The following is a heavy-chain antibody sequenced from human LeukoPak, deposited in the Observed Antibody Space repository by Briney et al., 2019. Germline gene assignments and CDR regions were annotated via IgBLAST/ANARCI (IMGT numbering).Heavy chain of an antibody. J-gene: IGHJ4*02. CDR3: ARTLSLGNPPHTDY. V-gene: IGHV4-30-2*01. CDR1: GGSISSGGYY. CDR2: IYHSGST. Sequence: PSETLSLTCTVSGGSISSGGYYWSWIRQPPGKGLEWIGYIYHSGSTYYNPSLKSRVTISVDRSKNQFSLKLSSVTAADTAVYYCARTLSLGNPPHTDYWGQGTLVTVSS.